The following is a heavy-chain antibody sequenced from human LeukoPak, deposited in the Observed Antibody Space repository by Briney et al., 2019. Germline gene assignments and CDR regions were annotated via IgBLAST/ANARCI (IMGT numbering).Heavy chain of an antibody. V-gene: IGHV4-39*07. CDR2: IYYSGST. D-gene: IGHD5-12*01. CDR3: ARGLASTTNPKYYVDY. J-gene: IGHJ4*02. Sequence: NSSETLSLTCTVSGGSISSSSYYWGWIRQPPGKGLEWIGSIYYSGSTYYNPSLKSRATISVDTSKNQFSLKLSSVTAADTAVYYCARGLASTTNPKYYVDYWGQGTLVTVSS. CDR1: GGSISSSSYY.